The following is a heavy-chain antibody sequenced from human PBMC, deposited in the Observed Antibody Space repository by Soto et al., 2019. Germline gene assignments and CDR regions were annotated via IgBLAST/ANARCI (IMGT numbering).Heavy chain of an antibody. Sequence: GESLKISCKGSGYSFTSYWIGWVRQMPGKGLEWMGIIYPGDSDTRYSPSFQGQVTISADKSISTAYLQWSSLKASDTAMYYCARIKDITMIVVVTPGAFDIWGQGTMVT. V-gene: IGHV5-51*01. J-gene: IGHJ3*02. D-gene: IGHD3-22*01. CDR2: IYPGDSDT. CDR1: GYSFTSYW. CDR3: ARIKDITMIVVVTPGAFDI.